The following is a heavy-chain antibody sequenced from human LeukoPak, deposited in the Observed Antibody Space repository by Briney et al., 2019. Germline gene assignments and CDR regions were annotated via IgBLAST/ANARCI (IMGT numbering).Heavy chain of an antibody. CDR1: GGSISSYY. J-gene: IGHJ4*02. D-gene: IGHD6-19*01. CDR2: IYYSGST. CDR3: ARVVAGNFDY. V-gene: IGHV4-59*01. Sequence: TSETLSLTCTVSGGSISSYYWSWIRQPPGKGLEWIGYIYYSGSTNYNPSLKSRVTISVDTSKNQFSLKLSSATAADTAVYYCARVVAGNFDYWGQGTLVTVSS.